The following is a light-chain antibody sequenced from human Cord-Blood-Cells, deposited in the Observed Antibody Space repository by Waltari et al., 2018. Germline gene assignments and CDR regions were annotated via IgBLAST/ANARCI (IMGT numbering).Light chain of an antibody. CDR3: QSYDSSLSGSV. Sequence: QSVLTHPPSVSGAPGQRVTIPCTGSSSNIGAGDDVNWYQQLPGTAPKLLIYGNSNRPSGVPDRFSGSKSGTSASLAITGLQAEDEADYYCQSYDSSLSGSVFGGGTKLTVL. J-gene: IGLJ2*01. V-gene: IGLV1-40*01. CDR1: SSNIGAGDD. CDR2: GNS.